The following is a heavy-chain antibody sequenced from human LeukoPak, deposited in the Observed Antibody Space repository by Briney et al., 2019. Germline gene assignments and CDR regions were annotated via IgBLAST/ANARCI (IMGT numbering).Heavy chain of an antibody. V-gene: IGHV3-9*01. Sequence: GRSLRLSCAASGFTFDDYAMHWVRQAPGKGLEWVSGISWNSGSIGYADSVKGRFTISRDSAKNSLYLQMNSLRAEDTALYYCAKDGRGYYYYYYYMDVWGKGTTVTVSS. D-gene: IGHD3-22*01. CDR1: GFTFDDYA. CDR3: AKDGRGYYYYYYYMDV. J-gene: IGHJ6*03. CDR2: ISWNSGSI.